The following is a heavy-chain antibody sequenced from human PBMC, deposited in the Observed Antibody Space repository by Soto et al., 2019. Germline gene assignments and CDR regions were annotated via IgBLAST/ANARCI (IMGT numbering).Heavy chain of an antibody. CDR1: GYTFTSYD. Sequence: ASVKVSCKASGYTFTSYDINWVRQATGQGLEWMGWTNPNSGNTGYAQKFQGRVTMTRNTSISTAYMELSSLRSEDTAVYYCARVPRGYYYYGMDVWGQGTTVTVSS. CDR2: TNPNSGNT. D-gene: IGHD3-10*01. CDR3: ARVPRGYYYYGMDV. J-gene: IGHJ6*02. V-gene: IGHV1-8*01.